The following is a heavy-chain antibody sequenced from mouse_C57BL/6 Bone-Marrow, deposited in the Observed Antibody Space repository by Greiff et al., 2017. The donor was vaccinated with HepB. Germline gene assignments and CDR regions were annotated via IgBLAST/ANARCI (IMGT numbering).Heavy chain of an antibody. CDR3: AFYYGSSYGWYFDV. D-gene: IGHD1-1*01. V-gene: IGHV14-3*01. J-gene: IGHJ1*03. CDR1: GFNIKNTY. CDR2: IDPANGNT. Sequence: DVKLVESVAELVRPGASVKLSCTASGFNIKNTYMHWVKQRPEQGLEWIGRIDPANGNTKYAPKFQGKATITADTSSNTAYLQLSSLTSEDTAIYYCAFYYGSSYGWYFDVWGTGTTVTVSS.